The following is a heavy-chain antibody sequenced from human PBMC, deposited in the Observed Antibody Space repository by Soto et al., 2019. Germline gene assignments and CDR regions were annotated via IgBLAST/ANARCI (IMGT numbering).Heavy chain of an antibody. CDR3: ARDRRRKVEWPDAFDI. CDR2: ISAYNGNT. CDR1: GYTFTSYG. J-gene: IGHJ3*02. D-gene: IGHD3-3*01. V-gene: IGHV1-18*01. Sequence: ASVKVSFKASGYTFTSYGISWVRQAPGQGLEWMGWISAYNGNTNYAQKLQGRVTMTTDTSTSTAYMELRSLRSDDTAVYYCARDRRRKVEWPDAFDIWGQGTMVTVSS.